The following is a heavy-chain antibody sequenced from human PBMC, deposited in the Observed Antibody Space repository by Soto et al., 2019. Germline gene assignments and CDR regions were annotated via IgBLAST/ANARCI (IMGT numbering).Heavy chain of an antibody. CDR3: ARGIRGSGSFYYYYYGMDV. CDR1: GGSISSYY. CDR2: IYYSGGT. Sequence: SETLSLTCTVSGGSISSYYWSWIRQPPGKGLEWIGYIYYSGGTNYNPSLKSRVTISVDTSKNQFSLKLSSVTAADTAVYYCARGIRGSGSFYYYYYGMDVLGQGTTVTVSS. V-gene: IGHV4-59*01. D-gene: IGHD3-10*01. J-gene: IGHJ6*02.